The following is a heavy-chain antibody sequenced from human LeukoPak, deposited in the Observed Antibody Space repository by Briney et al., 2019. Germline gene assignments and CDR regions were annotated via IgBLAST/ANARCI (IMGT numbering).Heavy chain of an antibody. CDR3: ATDYHGYFDY. CDR2: INQDRGET. CDR1: GFTFSSYC. Sequence: GGSLKLSCKASGFTFSSYCMPWVRQAPGQGLEWMAYINQDRGETNYVDTVKGRFTISRDDAKSSPYLQMSSLRAEDAAVYYCATDYHGYFDYWGQGTLVTVSS. D-gene: IGHD1-14*01. J-gene: IGHJ4*02. V-gene: IGHV3-7*01.